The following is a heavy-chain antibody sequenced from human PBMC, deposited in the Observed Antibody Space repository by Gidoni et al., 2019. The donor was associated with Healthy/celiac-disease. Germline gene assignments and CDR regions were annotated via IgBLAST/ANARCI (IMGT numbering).Heavy chain of an antibody. CDR2: ITGSGGST. CDR3: AKGTAAAAHNWFDP. J-gene: IGHJ5*02. Sequence: EVQLLESGGGLVQPGGSLRLSCEASGFTFSDYAMSWVRQAPGKGLEWVSTITGSGGSTYYADSVKGRLTISSDNSKNTLYLQMNSLRAEDTAFYYCAKGTAAAAHNWFDPWGQGTLVTVSS. D-gene: IGHD6-13*01. CDR1: GFTFSDYA. V-gene: IGHV3-23*01.